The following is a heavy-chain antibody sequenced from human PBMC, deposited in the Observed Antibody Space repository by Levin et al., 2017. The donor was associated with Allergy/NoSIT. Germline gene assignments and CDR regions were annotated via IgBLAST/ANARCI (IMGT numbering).Heavy chain of an antibody. J-gene: IGHJ6*02. CDR3: AKIQGSDYYYYGMDV. CDR2: ISGSGADT. CDR1: RFSFNSYA. V-gene: IGHV3-23*01. Sequence: SGGSLRLSCAASRFSFNSYAMSWVRQAPGKGLEWVSAISGSGADTYYADSVKGRFTISRDNSKHTLYLEMNSLRAEDTAVYFCAKIQGSDYYYYGMDVWGQGTTVTVSS.